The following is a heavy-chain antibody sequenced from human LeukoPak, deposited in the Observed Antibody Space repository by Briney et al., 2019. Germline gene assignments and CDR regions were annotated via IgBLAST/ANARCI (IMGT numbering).Heavy chain of an antibody. D-gene: IGHD6-19*01. J-gene: IGHJ4*02. V-gene: IGHV1-2*04. CDR2: INPNSGGT. CDR3: ARDTTYSSGWRGDFDY. CDR1: GYTFTGYY. Sequence: GASVKVSCTASGYTFTGYYMHWVRQAPGQGLEWMGWINPNSGGTNYAQKFQGWVTMTRDTSISTAYMELSRLRSDDTAVYYCARDTTYSSGWRGDFDYWGQGTLVTVSS.